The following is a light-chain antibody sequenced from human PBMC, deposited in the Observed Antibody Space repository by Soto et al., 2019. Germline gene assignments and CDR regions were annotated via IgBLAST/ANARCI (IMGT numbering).Light chain of an antibody. CDR2: DVS. V-gene: IGLV2-14*01. J-gene: IGLJ2*01. Sequence: QSALTQPASVSGSPGQSITISCTGTSSDIGGYNYVSWYQQHPGKAPKLMICDVSNRPSGVSNRFSGSKSGNTASLTISGLQAEDEADHYCSSYTSSSTLVFGGGTKLTVL. CDR3: SSYTSSSTLV. CDR1: SSDIGGYNY.